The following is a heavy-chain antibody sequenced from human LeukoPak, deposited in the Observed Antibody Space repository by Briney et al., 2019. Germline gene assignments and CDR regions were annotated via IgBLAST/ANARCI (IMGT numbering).Heavy chain of an antibody. Sequence: GASVKVSCKASGYTFTGYYMHWVRQAPGQGLEWMGWINPNSGGTNYAQKFQGRVTMTRDTSISTAYMALSRLRSDDTAVYYCARDDYYDSSGYVGVHYRFDYWGQGTLVTVSS. J-gene: IGHJ4*02. CDR2: INPNSGGT. V-gene: IGHV1-2*02. CDR1: GYTFTGYY. CDR3: ARDDYYDSSGYVGVHYRFDY. D-gene: IGHD3-22*01.